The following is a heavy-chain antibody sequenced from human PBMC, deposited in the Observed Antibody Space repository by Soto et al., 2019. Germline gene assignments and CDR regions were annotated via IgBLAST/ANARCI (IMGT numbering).Heavy chain of an antibody. J-gene: IGHJ2*01. CDR1: GYTFTNYY. D-gene: IGHD6-19*01. CDR2: INPGGGRT. V-gene: IGHV1-46*01. CDR3: ARDLSSYSSGWYDL. Sequence: ASVKVSCKASGYTFTNYYIHWVRQAPGQGLEWMGIINPGGGRTNYAQKFQGRVTMTRDTSTSTVYLELGSLRSEDTAVYYCARDLSSYSSGWYDLWGRGTLVTVSS.